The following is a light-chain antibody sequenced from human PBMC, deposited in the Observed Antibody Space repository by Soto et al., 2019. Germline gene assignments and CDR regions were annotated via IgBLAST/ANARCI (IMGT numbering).Light chain of an antibody. V-gene: IGKV3-15*01. CDR2: NAH. J-gene: IGKJ5*01. CDR3: QPYNNWPTIT. CDR1: QSVSIN. Sequence: EIVTTQSPATLSVSPGERVTLSWRVSQSVSINLAWYQPKPGQAPRLLIYNAHSRATGIPARFSGSGSGTEFTLTISSLQSEDLALYDCQPYNNWPTITFGQGTRLEI.